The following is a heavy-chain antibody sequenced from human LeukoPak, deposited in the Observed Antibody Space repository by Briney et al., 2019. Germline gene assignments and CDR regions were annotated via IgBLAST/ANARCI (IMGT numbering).Heavy chain of an antibody. J-gene: IGHJ3*02. CDR3: ARGYCSSTSCYTFDI. CDR1: GFSLSTRGVG. V-gene: IGHV2-5*01. Sequence: SGPTLMKPTQTLTLTCTFSGFSLSTRGVGVGWIRQPPGKALAWLTLIYWNDDKRDSPSLKSRLTITKDTSKNQVVLTMTNMDPVDTATYYCARGYCSSTSCYTFDIWGQGTMVTVSS. D-gene: IGHD2-2*02. CDR2: IYWNDDK.